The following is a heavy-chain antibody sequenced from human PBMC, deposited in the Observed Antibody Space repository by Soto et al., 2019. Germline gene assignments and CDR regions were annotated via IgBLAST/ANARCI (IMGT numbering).Heavy chain of an antibody. D-gene: IGHD6-19*01. CDR2: ISAYNGNT. J-gene: IGHJ5*01. Sequence: ASVKVSCKASGYTFTSYGISWVRQAPGQGLEWMGWISAYNGNTNYAQKLQGRVTMTTDTSTSTAYMELSSLRSDDTAVYYCARGPNSSGWYGVWFDCWGQGTLVTVAS. CDR1: GYTFTSYG. V-gene: IGHV1-18*04. CDR3: ARGPNSSGWYGVWFDC.